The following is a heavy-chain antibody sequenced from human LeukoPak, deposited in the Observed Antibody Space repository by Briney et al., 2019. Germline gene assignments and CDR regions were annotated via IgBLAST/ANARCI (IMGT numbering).Heavy chain of an antibody. D-gene: IGHD2-15*01. CDR2: IYSGGST. J-gene: IGHJ4*02. Sequence: GGSLRLSCAASGFTVSSNYMSWVRQAPGKGLEWVSVIYSGGSTYYADSVKGRFTISRDNSKNTLYLQMNSLRAEDTAVYYCAREGCSGGSCYMVDYWGQGTLVTASS. CDR1: GFTVSSNY. CDR3: AREGCSGGSCYMVDY. V-gene: IGHV3-66*01.